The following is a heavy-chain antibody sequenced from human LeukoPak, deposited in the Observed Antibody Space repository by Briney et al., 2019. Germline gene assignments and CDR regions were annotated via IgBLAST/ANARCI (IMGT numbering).Heavy chain of an antibody. CDR3: AHSPNYYDSSGYYQIRYGYFDY. J-gene: IGHJ4*02. D-gene: IGHD3-22*01. CDR2: IYWDDDK. V-gene: IGHV2-5*02. Sequence: SGPTLVNPAPTLTLTCTFSGFSLRTSGVGVGWIRQTPVKALEWLALIYWDDDKRYTPSLKSRLTITKDTSKNQVVLTMTNMDPVDTATYYCAHSPNYYDSSGYYQIRYGYFDYWGQGTLVTVSS. CDR1: GFSLRTSGVG.